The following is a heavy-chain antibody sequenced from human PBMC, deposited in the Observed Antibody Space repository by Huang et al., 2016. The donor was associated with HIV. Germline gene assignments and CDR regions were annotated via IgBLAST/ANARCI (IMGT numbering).Heavy chain of an antibody. CDR1: GFTFSTYG. CDR3: VKDQGHTFMVRYHFDF. Sequence: QVQRVESGGGVVQPGRSLRLSCAGSGFTFSTYGMHWVRRAAGKGLEGVTVISYDGSEKYYADSVKGRFTSSRDNSNNTLYLQMNSLRADDTAVYYCVKDQGHTFMVRYHFDFWGQGTLVTVSS. J-gene: IGHJ4*02. V-gene: IGHV3-30*18. CDR2: ISYDGSEK. D-gene: IGHD3-10*01.